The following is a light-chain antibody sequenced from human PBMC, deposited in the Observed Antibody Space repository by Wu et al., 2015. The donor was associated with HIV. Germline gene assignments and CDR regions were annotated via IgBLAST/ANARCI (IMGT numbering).Light chain of an antibody. CDR2: CF. Sequence: IYCCFLTGLLAFRSRFSGSGSGTDFTLTISSLEPEDFAVYYCQQRDYWPLIFGQGTRLEI. V-gene: IGKV3-11*01. J-gene: IGKJ5*01. CDR3: QQRDYWPLI.